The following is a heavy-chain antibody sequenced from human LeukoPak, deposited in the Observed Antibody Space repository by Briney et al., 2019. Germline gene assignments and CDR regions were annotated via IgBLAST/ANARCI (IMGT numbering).Heavy chain of an antibody. CDR2: ISWNSGSI. J-gene: IGHJ4*02. Sequence: PGGSLRLSCAASGFTFDDYAMHWVRQAPGKGLEWVSGISWNSGSIGYADSVKGRFTISRDNAKNSLYLQMNSLRAEDTALYYCAKDRGATVTTIDYWGQGALVTVSS. CDR1: GFTFDDYA. V-gene: IGHV3-9*01. D-gene: IGHD4-17*01. CDR3: AKDRGATVTTIDY.